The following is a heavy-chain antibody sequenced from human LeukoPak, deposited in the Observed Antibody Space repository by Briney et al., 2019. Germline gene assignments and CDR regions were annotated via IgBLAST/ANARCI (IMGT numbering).Heavy chain of an antibody. CDR3: ARERMYYYDSSGYYSHAFDI. V-gene: IGHV4-59*01. CDR1: GGSISSYY. J-gene: IGHJ3*02. Sequence: SETLSLTCTVSGGSISSYYWSWIRQPPGKGLEGIGYIYYSGSTNYNPSLKSRVTISVDTSKNQFSLKLSSVTAADTAVYYCARERMYYYDSSGYYSHAFDIWGQGTMVTVSS. CDR2: IYYSGST. D-gene: IGHD3-22*01.